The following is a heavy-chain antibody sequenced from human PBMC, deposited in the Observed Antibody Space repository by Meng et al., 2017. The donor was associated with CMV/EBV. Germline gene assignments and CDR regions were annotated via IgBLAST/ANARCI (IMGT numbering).Heavy chain of an antibody. J-gene: IGHJ3*02. CDR2: IKQDGSEK. CDR1: GFTFSSYW. Sequence: GESLKISCAASGFTFSSYWMSWVRQAPGKGLEWVANIKQDGSEKYYVDSVKGRFTISRDNAKNPLYLQMNSLRAEDTAVYYCARDPPYSGAFDIWGQGTMVTVSS. CDR3: ARDPPYSGAFDI. V-gene: IGHV3-7*01. D-gene: IGHD1-26*01.